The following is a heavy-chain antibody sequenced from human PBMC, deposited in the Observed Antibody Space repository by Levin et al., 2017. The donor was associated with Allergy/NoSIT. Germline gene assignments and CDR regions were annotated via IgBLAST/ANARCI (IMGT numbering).Heavy chain of an antibody. CDR3: ASPIGYCSGGSCYSIYYYYGMDV. CDR1: GFTFSSYS. D-gene: IGHD2-15*01. Sequence: PGGSLRLSCAVSGFTFSSYSMNWVRQAPGEGLEWVSYISNSGSTTYYADSVKGRFTISRDNAKNSLYLQMNSLRAEDTAVYYCASPIGYCSGGSCYSIYYYYGMDVWGQGTTVTVSS. V-gene: IGHV3-48*04. CDR2: ISNSGSTT. J-gene: IGHJ6*02.